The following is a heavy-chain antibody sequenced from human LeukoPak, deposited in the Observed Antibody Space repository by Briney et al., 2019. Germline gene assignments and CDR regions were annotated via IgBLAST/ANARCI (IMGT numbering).Heavy chain of an antibody. J-gene: IGHJ5*02. Sequence: QPSETLSLTCTVSGGSLSNYYWSWIRQPPGKGLEWIGEINHSGSTNYNPSLKSRVTISVDTSKNQFSLKLSSVTAADTAVYYCARGGRRRITMIVVVPPSGWFDPWGQGTLVTVSS. CDR1: GGSLSNYY. CDR2: INHSGST. D-gene: IGHD3-22*01. V-gene: IGHV4-34*01. CDR3: ARGGRRRITMIVVVPPSGWFDP.